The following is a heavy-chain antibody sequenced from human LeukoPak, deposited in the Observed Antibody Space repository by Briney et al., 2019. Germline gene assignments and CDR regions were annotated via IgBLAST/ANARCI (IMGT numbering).Heavy chain of an antibody. V-gene: IGHV3-11*04. Sequence: GGSLRLSCTVSGFTFSDYYMTWIRQAPGKGLEWVSYISYSGDTIYYADSVKGRCTISRDNSKKTVYLQMNSLRTEDTAVYYCAKDRWLQGYFDYWGQGTLVTVSS. CDR3: AKDRWLQGYFDY. D-gene: IGHD5-24*01. CDR2: ISYSGDTI. J-gene: IGHJ4*02. CDR1: GFTFSDYY.